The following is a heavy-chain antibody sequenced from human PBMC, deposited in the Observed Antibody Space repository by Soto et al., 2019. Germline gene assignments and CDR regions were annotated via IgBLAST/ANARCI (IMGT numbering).Heavy chain of an antibody. Sequence: PGGSLRLSCAASGFTFSSYEMNWVRQAPGKGLEWVSYISRGGSSIYYADSVKGRFTISRDNAKNSLYLQMNSLRAEDTAVYYCARASRDYYYGMDVWGQGPTLTVPS. J-gene: IGHJ6*02. CDR1: GFTFSSYE. CDR3: ARASRDYYYGMDV. V-gene: IGHV3-48*03. CDR2: ISRGGSSI.